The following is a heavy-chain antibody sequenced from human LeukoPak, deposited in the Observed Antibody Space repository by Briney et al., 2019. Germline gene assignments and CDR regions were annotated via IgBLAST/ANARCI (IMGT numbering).Heavy chain of an antibody. CDR1: GFTFSSYW. CDR3: ARVGYCSGGSCYSPNHYYGMDV. V-gene: IGHV3-74*03. J-gene: IGHJ6*02. Sequence: PGGSLRLSCAASGFTFSSYWMHWVRQAPGKGLVWVSRVDTDGSSTTYADSVKGRFTISRDNAKNTLYLQMNSLRAEDTAVYYWARVGYCSGGSCYSPNHYYGMDVWGQGTTVTVSS. CDR2: VDTDGSST. D-gene: IGHD2-15*01.